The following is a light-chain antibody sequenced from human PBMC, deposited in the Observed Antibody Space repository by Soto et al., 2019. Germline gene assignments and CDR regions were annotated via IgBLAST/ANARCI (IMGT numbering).Light chain of an antibody. CDR3: QQYVRSPWT. V-gene: IGKV3-20*01. J-gene: IGKJ1*01. CDR2: DAS. Sequence: EIVLTQSPVTLSLSPGEGATLSCKASQSIDTNLGWYQQKPGQVPRLLIYDASLRATGIPDRFSGSGSGTDFTLTISRLEPEDFAVYYCQQYVRSPWTFGQGTKVDI. CDR1: QSIDTN.